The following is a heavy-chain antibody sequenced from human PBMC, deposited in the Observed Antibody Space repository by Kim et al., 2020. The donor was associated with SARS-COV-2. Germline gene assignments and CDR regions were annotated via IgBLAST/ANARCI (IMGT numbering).Heavy chain of an antibody. CDR2: IWYDGSNK. CDR3: ARDGAYDSSGYYPFDY. CDR1: GFTFSSYG. D-gene: IGHD3-22*01. V-gene: IGHV3-33*01. Sequence: GGSLRLSCAASGFTFSSYGMHWVRQAPGKGLEWVAVIWYDGSNKYYADSVKGRFTISRDNSKNTLYLQMNSLRAEDTAVYYCARDGAYDSSGYYPFDYWGQGTLVTVSS. J-gene: IGHJ4*02.